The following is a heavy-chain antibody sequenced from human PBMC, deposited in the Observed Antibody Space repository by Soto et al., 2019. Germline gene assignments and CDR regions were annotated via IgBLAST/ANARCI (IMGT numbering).Heavy chain of an antibody. CDR3: ARGGIAARPPFDY. CDR2: INHSGST. CDR1: GGSFSGYY. Sequence: QVQLQQWGAGLLKPSETLSLTCAVYGGSFSGYYWSWIRQPPGKGLEWIGEINHSGSTNYNPSLKSRVTISVDTSKNQFSRKLSSVTAADTAVYYCARGGIAARPPFDYWGQGTLVTVSS. V-gene: IGHV4-34*01. J-gene: IGHJ4*02. D-gene: IGHD6-6*01.